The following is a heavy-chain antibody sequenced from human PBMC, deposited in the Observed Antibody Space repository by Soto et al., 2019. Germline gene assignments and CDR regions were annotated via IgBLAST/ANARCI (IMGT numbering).Heavy chain of an antibody. CDR2: MNPNSGNT. CDR3: ARARIVVVAATLSHYGMDV. Sequence: QVQLVQSGAEVKKTGASVKVSCKASGYTFTSYDINWVRQATGQGLEWMGWMNPNSGNTGYAQKFQGRDTMTRNTSISTAYMELSSLRSEDTAVYYCARARIVVVAATLSHYGMDVWGQGTTVTVSS. D-gene: IGHD2-15*01. V-gene: IGHV1-8*01. CDR1: GYTFTSYD. J-gene: IGHJ6*02.